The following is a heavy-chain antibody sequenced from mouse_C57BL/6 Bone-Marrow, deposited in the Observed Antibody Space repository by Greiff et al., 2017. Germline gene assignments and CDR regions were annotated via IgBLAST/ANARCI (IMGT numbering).Heavy chain of an antibody. J-gene: IGHJ4*01. D-gene: IGHD1-1*01. V-gene: IGHV5-4*01. CDR2: ISDGGSYT. Sequence: EVQRVESGGGLVKPGGSLKLSCAASGFTFSSYAMSWVRQTPEKRLEWVATISDGGSYTYYPDNVKGRFTISGDNAKNNLFLQMSHLKSEDTAMYYCAREILRYAMDYWGQGTSVTVSS. CDR1: GFTFSSYA. CDR3: AREILRYAMDY.